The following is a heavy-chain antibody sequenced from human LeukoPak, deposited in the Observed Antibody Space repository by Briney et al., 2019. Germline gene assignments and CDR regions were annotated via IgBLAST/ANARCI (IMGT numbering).Heavy chain of an antibody. D-gene: IGHD6-13*01. CDR1: GFTFSSYG. Sequence: GGSLRLSCAASGFTFSSYGMHWVRQAPGKGLEWVAFIRYDGSHKYYADSVKGRFTISRDNARNSLYLQMKSLRAEDTAVYYCARTPSIVGYTSRELGHWYFDLWGRGTPVTVSS. CDR2: IRYDGSHK. CDR3: ARTPSIVGYTSRELGHWYFDL. J-gene: IGHJ2*01. V-gene: IGHV3-30*02.